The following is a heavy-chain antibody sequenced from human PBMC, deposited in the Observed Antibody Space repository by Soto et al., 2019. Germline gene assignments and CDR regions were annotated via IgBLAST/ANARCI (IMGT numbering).Heavy chain of an antibody. V-gene: IGHV3-33*01. J-gene: IGHJ4*02. CDR2: IWSDGSYE. CDR3: ARGTGSGSFLIDY. D-gene: IGHD3-10*01. Sequence: QVQLVESAGGVVQPGRSLRLSCAASGFIFSNYAMHWVRQAPGQGLEWVALIWSDGSYENYAESVKGRFTISRDNSKNTLYVQMNSLRVEDTAVYFCARGTGSGSFLIDYWGQGTLVTVSS. CDR1: GFIFSNYA.